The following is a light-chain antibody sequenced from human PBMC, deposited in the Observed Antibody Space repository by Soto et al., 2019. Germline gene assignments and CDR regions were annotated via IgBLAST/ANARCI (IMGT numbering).Light chain of an antibody. CDR3: QQYCSTPQT. J-gene: IGKJ2*01. CDR1: QSVLYSSNNKNY. Sequence: DIVMTQSPDSLAVSLGERATINCKSSQSVLYSSNNKNYLAWYQQKPGQPPKLLIYWASTRESGVPDRFSGSGAGTDFTLTNSSVQAEDVAVYYFQQYCSTPQTFCRGTKLEIK. CDR2: WAS. V-gene: IGKV4-1*01.